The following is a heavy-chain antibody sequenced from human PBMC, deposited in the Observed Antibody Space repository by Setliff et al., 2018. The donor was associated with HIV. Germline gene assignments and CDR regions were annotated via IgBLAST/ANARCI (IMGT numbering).Heavy chain of an antibody. CDR2: ISGSGAST. CDR1: GFTFNTYA. Sequence: GGSLRLSCAASGFTFNTYAMSWVRQAPGKGLEWVSVISGSGASTFYADSVKGRFTISRDNSKSTLYLQMNRLRVEDTAVYYCAKDGISGGAYPPYYFDYWGHGTLVTVSS. J-gene: IGHJ4*01. D-gene: IGHD2-15*01. CDR3: AKDGISGGAYPPYYFDY. V-gene: IGHV3-23*01.